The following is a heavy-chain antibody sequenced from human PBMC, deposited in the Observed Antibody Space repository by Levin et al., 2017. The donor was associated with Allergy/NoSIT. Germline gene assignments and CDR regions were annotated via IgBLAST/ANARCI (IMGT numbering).Heavy chain of an antibody. V-gene: IGHV3-23*01. Sequence: GESLKISCAASGFTFSGYAMSWVRQAPGKGLEWVSGISGSGGSTHYADSVRGRFTISRDNSKNTLHLQMNSLRAEDTAVYYCAKALYGGMDYWGQGTLVTVSS. CDR1: GFTFSGYA. CDR3: AKALYGGMDY. J-gene: IGHJ4*02. D-gene: IGHD4-23*01. CDR2: ISGSGGST.